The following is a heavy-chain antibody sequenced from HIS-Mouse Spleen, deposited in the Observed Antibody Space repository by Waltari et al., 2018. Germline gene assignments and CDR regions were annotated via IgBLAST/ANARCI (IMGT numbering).Heavy chain of an antibody. D-gene: IGHD1-1*01. CDR1: DGSISSSSYY. CDR3: ARDPRWNDGIDY. J-gene: IGHJ4*02. V-gene: IGHV4-39*07. Sequence: QLQLQESGTGLVKPSETLSLTCTVSDGSISSSSYYWGWIRQPPGKGLEWIGSIYYSGSTYYNPSLKSRVTISVDTSKNQFSLKLSSVTAADTAVYYCARDPRWNDGIDYWGQGTLVTVSS. CDR2: IYYSGST.